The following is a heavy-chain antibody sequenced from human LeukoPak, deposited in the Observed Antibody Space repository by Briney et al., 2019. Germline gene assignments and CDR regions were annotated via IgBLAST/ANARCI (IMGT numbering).Heavy chain of an antibody. CDR1: GFTFSSYA. V-gene: IGHV3-23*01. Sequence: GGSLRLSCAASGFTFSSYAMSWVRQAPGKGLKWVSAISGSGGSTYYADSVKGRFTISRDNSKNTLYLQMNSLRAEDTAVYYCAKDLGYYDSSGNDYWGQGTLVTVSS. D-gene: IGHD3-22*01. J-gene: IGHJ4*02. CDR2: ISGSGGST. CDR3: AKDLGYYDSSGNDY.